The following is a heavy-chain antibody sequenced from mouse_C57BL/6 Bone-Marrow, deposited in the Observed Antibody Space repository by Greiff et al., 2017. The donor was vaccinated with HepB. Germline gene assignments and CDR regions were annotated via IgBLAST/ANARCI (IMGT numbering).Heavy chain of an antibody. J-gene: IGHJ3*01. CDR1: GFTFSDYY. V-gene: IGHV5-16*01. Sequence: EVQLQESEGGLVQPGSSMKLSCTASGFTFSDYYMAWVRQVPEKGLEWVANINYDGSSTYYLDSLKSRFIISRDNAKNILYLQMSSLKSEDTATYYCARGYYAAYWGQGTLVTVSA. D-gene: IGHD1-1*02. CDR2: INYDGSST. CDR3: ARGYYAAY.